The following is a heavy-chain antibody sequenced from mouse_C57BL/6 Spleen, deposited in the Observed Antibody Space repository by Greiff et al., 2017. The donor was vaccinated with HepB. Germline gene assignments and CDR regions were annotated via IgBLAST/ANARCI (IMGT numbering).Heavy chain of an antibody. Sequence: VQLQQSGAELVKPGASVKISCKASGYAFSSYWMHWVKQRPGKGLEWIGQIYPGDGDTNYNGKFKGKATLTADKSSSTAYMQLSSLTSEDSAVYFCAPYYGSSPYYAMDYWGQGTSVTVSS. D-gene: IGHD1-1*01. CDR2: IYPGDGDT. CDR1: GYAFSSYW. CDR3: APYYGSSPYYAMDY. V-gene: IGHV1-80*01. J-gene: IGHJ4*01.